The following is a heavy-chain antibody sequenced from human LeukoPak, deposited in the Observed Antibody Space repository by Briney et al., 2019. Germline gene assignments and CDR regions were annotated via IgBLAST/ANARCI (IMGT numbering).Heavy chain of an antibody. D-gene: IGHD6-13*01. V-gene: IGHV1-69*05. CDR3: ARGGSSWSAHYYYYYYMDV. J-gene: IGHJ6*03. Sequence: GASVKVSCKASGGTFSSYAISWVRQAPGQGLEWMGGIIPIFGTANYAQKFQGRVTITTDESTSTAYMELSSLRSEDTAVYYCARGGSSWSAHYYYYYYMDVWGKGTTVTVSS. CDR1: GGTFSSYA. CDR2: IIPIFGTA.